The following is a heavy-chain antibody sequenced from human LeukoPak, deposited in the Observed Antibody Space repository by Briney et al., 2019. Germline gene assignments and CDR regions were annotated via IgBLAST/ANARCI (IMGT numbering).Heavy chain of an antibody. CDR3: AREASSSGTSWDYFDY. V-gene: IGHV3-30*01. D-gene: IGHD2-2*01. Sequence: GGSLRLSCAASGFTFSSYAMHWVRQAPGKGLEWVAVISYDGSNKYYADSVKGRFTISRDNSKNTLYLQMNSLRAEDTAAYYCAREASSSGTSWDYFDYWGQGTLVTVSS. CDR1: GFTFSSYA. CDR2: ISYDGSNK. J-gene: IGHJ4*02.